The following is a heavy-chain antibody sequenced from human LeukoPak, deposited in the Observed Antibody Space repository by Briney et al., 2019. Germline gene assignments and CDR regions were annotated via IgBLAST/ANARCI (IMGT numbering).Heavy chain of an antibody. CDR3: ARRQGFSSSWYFFSPEGY. D-gene: IGHD6-13*01. J-gene: IGHJ4*02. CDR1: GYSISSGYY. CDR2: IYYSGST. V-gene: IGHV4-38-2*02. Sequence: SETLSLTCTVSGYSISSGYYWGWIRQPPGKGLEWIGSIYYSGSTYYNPSLKSRVTISVDTSKNQFSLKLSSVTAAGTAVYYCARRQGFSSSWYFFSPEGYWGQGTLVTVSS.